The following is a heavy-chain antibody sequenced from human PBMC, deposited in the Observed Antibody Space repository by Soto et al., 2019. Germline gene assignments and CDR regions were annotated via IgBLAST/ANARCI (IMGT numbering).Heavy chain of an antibody. J-gene: IGHJ4*02. V-gene: IGHV4-59*08. CDR3: ARLRGVVYYYDSSGYLDY. Sequence: SETLSLTCTVSGDSISSSYWSWVRQPPGRGLEWIGYISSSGTTNYKSSLKSRVTISEDTSKNQFSLKLNSVTAADTAVYYCARLRGVVYYYDSSGYLDYWGQGALVTVSS. D-gene: IGHD3-22*01. CDR1: GDSISSSY. CDR2: ISSSGTT.